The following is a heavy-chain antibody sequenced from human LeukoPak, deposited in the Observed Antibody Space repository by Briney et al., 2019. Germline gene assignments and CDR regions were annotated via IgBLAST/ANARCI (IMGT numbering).Heavy chain of an antibody. J-gene: IGHJ4*02. CDR3: ARDFDQNDVPFDY. Sequence: GASVKVSCKASGYTFTSYAMHWARQAPGQRLEWMGWINAGNGNTKYSQKFQGRVTITRDTSASTAYMELSSLRSEDTAVYYCARDFDQNDVPFDYWGQGTLVTVSS. V-gene: IGHV1-3*01. CDR1: GYTFTSYA. D-gene: IGHD1-1*01. CDR2: INAGNGNT.